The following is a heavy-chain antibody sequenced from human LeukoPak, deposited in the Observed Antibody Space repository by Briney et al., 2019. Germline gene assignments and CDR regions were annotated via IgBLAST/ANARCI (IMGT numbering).Heavy chain of an antibody. V-gene: IGHV3-7*01. J-gene: IGHJ4*02. D-gene: IGHD5-12*01. Sequence: GGSLRLSCVASGFTFGKYWMSWVRQAPGKGLEWVANIKLDGSEKNYVDSVKGRFTISRDNTKNSLYLQMNSLRAEDTAMYYCAREGIYLKSSLEYWGQGIPVTVSS. CDR3: AREGIYLKSSLEY. CDR1: GFTFGKYW. CDR2: IKLDGSEK.